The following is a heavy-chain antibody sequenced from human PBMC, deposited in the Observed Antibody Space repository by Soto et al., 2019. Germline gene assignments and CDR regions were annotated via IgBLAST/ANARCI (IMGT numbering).Heavy chain of an antibody. J-gene: IGHJ6*02. D-gene: IGHD2-15*01. CDR1: GYTLTELS. Sequence: ASVKVSCKVSGYTLTELSMHWVRQAPGKGLEWMGGFDPEDGETIYAQKFQGRVTMTEDTSTDTAYMELSSLRSEDTAVYYCATNHPYCSGGSCYSSSFFEGMDVWGQGTTVTVSS. CDR3: ATNHPYCSGGSCYSSSFFEGMDV. V-gene: IGHV1-24*01. CDR2: FDPEDGET.